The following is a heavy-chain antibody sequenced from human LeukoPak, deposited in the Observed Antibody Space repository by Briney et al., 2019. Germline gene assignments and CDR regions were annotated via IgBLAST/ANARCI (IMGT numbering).Heavy chain of an antibody. CDR3: ARAPGGGSGSYYSDY. CDR2: IYYSGST. D-gene: IGHD3-10*01. CDR1: GGSINSRDYY. V-gene: IGHV4-30-4*08. J-gene: IGHJ4*02. Sequence: SETLSLTCTVSGGSINSRDYYWSWIRQPPGKGLEWIGYIYYSGSTYYNPSLESRVTISVDTSKNQFSLKLSSVTAADTAVYYCARAPGGGSGSYYSDYWGQGTLVTVSS.